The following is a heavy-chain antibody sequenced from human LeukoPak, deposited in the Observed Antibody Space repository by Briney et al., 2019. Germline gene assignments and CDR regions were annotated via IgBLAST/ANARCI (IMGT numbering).Heavy chain of an antibody. D-gene: IGHD1-1*01. Sequence: GGSLRLSCAASGFTASSNYMSWVRQAPGKGLEWVSVIYSGGSTYYADSVKGRFTISRDNSKNTLYLQMNSLRAEDTAVYYCATHPAVRSVDCWGQGTLVTVSS. V-gene: IGHV3-66*01. CDR2: IYSGGST. CDR1: GFTASSNY. CDR3: ATHPAVRSVDC. J-gene: IGHJ4*02.